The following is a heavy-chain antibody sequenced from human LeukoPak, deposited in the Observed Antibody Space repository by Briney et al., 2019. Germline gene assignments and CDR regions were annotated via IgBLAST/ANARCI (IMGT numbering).Heavy chain of an antibody. Sequence: PGGSLRLSCAASGFIVSNNYMSWVRQAPGKGLEWVSIIDSGGSTYFADSVKGRFTFSRHNSKNTLYLQMNRLRVEDTAVYYGARDRRYGDYPTSKYYFGMDVWGQGTTVTASS. V-gene: IGHV3-53*01. J-gene: IGHJ6*02. CDR3: ARDRRYGDYPTSKYYFGMDV. D-gene: IGHD4-17*01. CDR1: GFIVSNNY. CDR2: IDSGGST.